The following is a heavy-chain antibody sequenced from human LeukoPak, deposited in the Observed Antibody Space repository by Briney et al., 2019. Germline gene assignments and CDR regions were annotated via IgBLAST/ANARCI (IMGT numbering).Heavy chain of an antibody. Sequence: PGESLRLSYAASGFTFSSYAMSWVRQAPGKGLEWVSAISVSGGSTYYADSVKGRFTISRDNSKNTLYLQMNSLRAEDTAVYYCAKARGPVGIDYWGQGTLVTVSS. D-gene: IGHD1-26*01. CDR2: ISVSGGST. J-gene: IGHJ4*02. CDR3: AKARGPVGIDY. CDR1: GFTFSSYA. V-gene: IGHV3-23*01.